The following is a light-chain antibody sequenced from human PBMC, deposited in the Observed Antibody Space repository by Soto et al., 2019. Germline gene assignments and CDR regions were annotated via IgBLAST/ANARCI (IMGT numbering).Light chain of an antibody. CDR3: EQDSSLVT. Sequence: IQMNPSPSTLSASVGDRVNITCQASQTISTLLAWYQHRPGKAPNLLIYDASSLGSGVPSRFSGSGSGTEFTLTISSLQPDDSATYYCEQDSSLVTFGQGTKLEI. V-gene: IGKV1-5*01. J-gene: IGKJ2*01. CDR2: DAS. CDR1: QTISTL.